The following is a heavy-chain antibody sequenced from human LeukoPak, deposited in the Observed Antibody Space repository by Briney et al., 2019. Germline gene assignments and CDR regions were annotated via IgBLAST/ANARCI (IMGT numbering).Heavy chain of an antibody. CDR1: GFTFTRHW. J-gene: IGHJ6*03. CDR3: ARGGVGSSDYVNYYYYNMDV. V-gene: IGHV3-74*03. Sequence: GGSLRLSCAASGFTFTRHWMRWVRQAPGKGLEWVSRIYTDGRSRTYADSVKGRFTIARDSAKNTLYLEMTSLGDEDTAVYYCARGGVGSSDYVNYYYYNMDVWGKGTAVTVSS. CDR2: IYTDGRSR. D-gene: IGHD3-16*01.